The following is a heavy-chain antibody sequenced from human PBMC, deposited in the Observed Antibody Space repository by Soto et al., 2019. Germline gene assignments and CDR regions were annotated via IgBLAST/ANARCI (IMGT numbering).Heavy chain of an antibody. Sequence: PGGSMKLSSAASGYTLSSYAIPGARKAQGKGLEWVAVISYDGSNKYYADSVKGRFTISRDNSKNTLYLQMNSLRAEDTAVYYCAREYSNSGSYSYYYYGMDVWGQGTTVTVSS. CDR2: ISYDGSNK. CDR3: AREYSNSGSYSYYYYGMDV. V-gene: IGHV3-30-3*01. J-gene: IGHJ6*02. D-gene: IGHD1-26*01. CDR1: GYTLSSYA.